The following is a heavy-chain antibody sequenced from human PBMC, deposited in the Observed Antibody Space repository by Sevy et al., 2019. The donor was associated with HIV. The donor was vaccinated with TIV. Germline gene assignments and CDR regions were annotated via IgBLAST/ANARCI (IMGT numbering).Heavy chain of an antibody. CDR1: GFTFSDYY. V-gene: IGHV3-11*01. CDR3: YCDFWSGYYYYYMDV. Sequence: GESLKISCAASGFTFSDYYMSWIRQAPGKGLEWVSYISSSGSTIYYADSVKGRFTISRDNAKNSLYLQMNSLRAEDTAVYYCYCDFWSGYYYYYMDVWGKGTTVTISS. D-gene: IGHD3-3*01. J-gene: IGHJ6*03. CDR2: ISSSGSTI.